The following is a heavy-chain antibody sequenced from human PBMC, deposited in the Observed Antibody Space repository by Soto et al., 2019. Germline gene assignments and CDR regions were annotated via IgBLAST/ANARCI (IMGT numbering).Heavy chain of an antibody. CDR2: IKPNTNGGAI. CDR1: GFTFSSAP. Sequence: EVQLVESGGGFVKPGESLTLSCAASGFTFSSAPMSWVRQAPGKGLEWVGRIKPNTNGGAIDYLAPVKGRFTLSRDYSKNTLYLQMNSLKIEDSALYYCTTPAIPVDGTQPFNYWGQGALVTVSS. J-gene: IGHJ4*02. V-gene: IGHV3-15*01. D-gene: IGHD6-19*01. CDR3: TTPAIPVDGTQPFNY.